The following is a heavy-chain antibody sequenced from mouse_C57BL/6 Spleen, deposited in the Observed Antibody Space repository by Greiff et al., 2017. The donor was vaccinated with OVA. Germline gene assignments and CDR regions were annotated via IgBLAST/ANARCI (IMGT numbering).Heavy chain of an antibody. V-gene: IGHV5-16*01. CDR2: INYDGSST. D-gene: IGHD1-1*01. J-gene: IGHJ1*03. CDR3: ARDPVYYGSSYVWYFDV. CDR1: GFTFSDYY. Sequence: EVKLMESEGGLVQPGSSMKLSCTASGFTFSDYYMAWVRQVPEKGLEWVANINYDGSSTYYLDSLKSRFIISRDNAKNILYLQMSSLKSEDTATYYCARDPVYYGSSYVWYFDVWGTGTTVTVSS.